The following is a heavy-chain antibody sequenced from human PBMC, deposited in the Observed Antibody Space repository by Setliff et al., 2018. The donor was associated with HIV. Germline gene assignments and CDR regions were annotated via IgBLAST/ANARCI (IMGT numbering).Heavy chain of an antibody. CDR2: ISSGGEIM. CDR1: GITFSRYA. D-gene: IGHD2-8*02. CDR3: AKSLLVAGNDY. V-gene: IGHV3-23*01. J-gene: IGHJ4*02. Sequence: GGSLRLSCAASGITFSRYAMHWVRQAPGKGLGWVSAISSGGEIMFYADSVKGRFTISRDNSKNTLYLQMISLRADDTAVYYCAKSLLVAGNDYWGQGTLVTVSS.